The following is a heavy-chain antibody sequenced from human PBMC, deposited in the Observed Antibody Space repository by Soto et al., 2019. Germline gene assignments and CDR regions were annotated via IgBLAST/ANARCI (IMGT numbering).Heavy chain of an antibody. J-gene: IGHJ4*02. CDR2: ISYDGSNK. CDR1: GFTFSSYG. Sequence: PGGSLRLSCAASGFTFSSYGMHWVRQAPGKGLEWVAVISYDGSNKYYADSVKGRFTISRDNSKNTLYLQMNSLRAEDTAVYYCAKMSQYYYDSSGYYWYYFDYWGQGTLVTVSS. V-gene: IGHV3-30*18. D-gene: IGHD3-22*01. CDR3: AKMSQYYYDSSGYYWYYFDY.